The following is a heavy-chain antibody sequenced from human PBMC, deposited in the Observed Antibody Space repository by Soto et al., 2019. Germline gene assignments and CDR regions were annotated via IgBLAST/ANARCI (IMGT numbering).Heavy chain of an antibody. V-gene: IGHV4-30-4*01. CDR1: GGSIKSGDHY. Sequence: SETLSLTCSVSGGSIKSGDHYWSWIRQPPGKGLEWIGYIYYRGSTYYNPSLKSRVIISVDTSKNQFSLNLTSLTAADTAVYFCARDMVDRDFEAVCQYYGMDVWGQGTTVTVSS. D-gene: IGHD3-3*01. J-gene: IGHJ6*02. CDR2: IYYRGST. CDR3: ARDMVDRDFEAVCQYYGMDV.